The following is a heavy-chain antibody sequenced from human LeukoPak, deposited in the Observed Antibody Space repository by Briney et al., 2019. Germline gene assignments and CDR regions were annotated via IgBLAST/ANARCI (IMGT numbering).Heavy chain of an antibody. Sequence: SVKVSCKASGGTFSSYAISWVRQAPGQGLEWMGGIIPIFGTANYAQKFQGRVTITADESTSTAYMELSSLRSEDTAVYYCARGQNGALRYFDWPYYYGMDVWGQGTTVTVSS. J-gene: IGHJ6*02. CDR1: GGTFSSYA. CDR2: IIPIFGTA. V-gene: IGHV1-69*13. D-gene: IGHD3-9*01. CDR3: ARGQNGALRYFDWPYYYGMDV.